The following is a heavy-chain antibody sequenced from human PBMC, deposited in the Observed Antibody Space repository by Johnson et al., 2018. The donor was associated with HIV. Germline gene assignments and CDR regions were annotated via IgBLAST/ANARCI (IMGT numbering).Heavy chain of an antibody. CDR1: GFTFSSYS. D-gene: IGHD3-3*01. CDR2: ISYDGSNK. J-gene: IGHJ3*02. Sequence: VQLVESGGGVVQPGRSLRLSCAASGFTFSSYSMHWVRQAPGKGLEWVAVISYDGSNKYYVDSVKGRFTISRDNSKNTLYLQMNSLRTEDTAVYYCARDRGVFWNNDYKGDAFDIWGQGTMVTVSS. CDR3: ARDRGVFWNNDYKGDAFDI. V-gene: IGHV3-30*04.